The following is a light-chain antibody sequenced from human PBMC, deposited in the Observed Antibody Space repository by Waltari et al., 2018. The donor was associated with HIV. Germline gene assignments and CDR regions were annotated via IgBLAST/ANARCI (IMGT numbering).Light chain of an antibody. CDR3: QAWDSTTVT. Sequence: SYEVTQPPSVSVSPGQTASVTCSGDKLGDKYSSWYQQKPGQSPVLVIYQDTKWPLWIRERFSGSDSGNTATLTISGTQAVDEADYYCQAWDSTTVTFGGGTKLTVL. CDR2: QDT. J-gene: IGLJ2*01. V-gene: IGLV3-1*01. CDR1: KLGDKY.